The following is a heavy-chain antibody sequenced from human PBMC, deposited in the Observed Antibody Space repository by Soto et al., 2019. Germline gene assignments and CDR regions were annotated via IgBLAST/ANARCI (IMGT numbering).Heavy chain of an antibody. V-gene: IGHV4-39*01. D-gene: IGHD2-21*02. J-gene: IGHJ4*02. CDR1: GESISSSSYY. CDR3: ARQRTTVVTQAYFDH. Sequence: GTLSLTCIVSGESISSSSYYWGWIRQPPGKGLEWIGSIYYSGRTYYNPSFKSRVTISIDTSKNQFSLKLSSVTATDTAVYYCARQRTTVVTQAYFDHWGQGALVTVSS. CDR2: IYYSGRT.